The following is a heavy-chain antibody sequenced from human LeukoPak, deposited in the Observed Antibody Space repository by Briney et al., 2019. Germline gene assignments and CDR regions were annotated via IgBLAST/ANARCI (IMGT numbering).Heavy chain of an antibody. J-gene: IGHJ5*02. CDR1: GGSISSYY. CDR3: ARDSRSGVDWFDP. CDR2: IYYSGST. D-gene: IGHD3-10*01. V-gene: IGHV4-59*01. Sequence: SSETLSLTCTVSGGSISSYYWSWIRQPPGKGLEWIGYIYYSGSTNYNPSLKSRVTISVDTSKNQFSLKLSSVTAADTAVYYCARDSRSGVDWFDPWGQGTLVTVSS.